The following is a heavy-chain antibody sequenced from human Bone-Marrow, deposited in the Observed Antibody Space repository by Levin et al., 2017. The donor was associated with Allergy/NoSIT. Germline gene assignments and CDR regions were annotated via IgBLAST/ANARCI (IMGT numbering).Heavy chain of an antibody. D-gene: IGHD5-12*01. CDR3: ARGNSGYYGLGITY. V-gene: IGHV1-69*13. CDR1: GGTFSNYA. Sequence: SVKVSCKASGGTFSNYAISWVRQAPGQGLEWMGGIIPIFGTTNYAQKFQDRVTITADVSTGTAYVDVRSLRSEDTAIYYCARGNSGYYGLGITYWGQGTLVTVSS. CDR2: IIPIFGTT. J-gene: IGHJ4*02.